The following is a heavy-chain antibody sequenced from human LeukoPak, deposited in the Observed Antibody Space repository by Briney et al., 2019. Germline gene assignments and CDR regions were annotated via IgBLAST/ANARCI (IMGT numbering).Heavy chain of an antibody. CDR2: IYPADSSYT. Sequence: GESLKISCAVSGYSFTRHWIGCVRPRRGKVLERMGIIYPADSSYTKYSPSFEGQVTISVDKSINTAYIQWSRLKASDTAIYFCARQVVTSGLLPDFSDYWGQGTLVTVST. V-gene: IGHV5-51*01. CDR1: GYSFTRHW. J-gene: IGHJ4*02. CDR3: ARQVVTSGLLPDFSDY. D-gene: IGHD5-12*01.